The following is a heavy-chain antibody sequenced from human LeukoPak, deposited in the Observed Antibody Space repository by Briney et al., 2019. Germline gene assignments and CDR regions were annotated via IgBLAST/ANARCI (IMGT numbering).Heavy chain of an antibody. CDR1: GFTFSSYA. CDR2: ISYDGSNK. Sequence: PGGSLRLSCAASGFTFSSYAMNWVRQAPGKGLEWVAVISYDGSNKYYADSVKGRFTISRDNSKNTLYLQMNSLRAEDTAVYYCARGYCSSTSCYTPDKDYWGQGTLVTVSS. J-gene: IGHJ4*02. CDR3: ARGYCSSTSCYTPDKDY. V-gene: IGHV3-30*04. D-gene: IGHD2-2*02.